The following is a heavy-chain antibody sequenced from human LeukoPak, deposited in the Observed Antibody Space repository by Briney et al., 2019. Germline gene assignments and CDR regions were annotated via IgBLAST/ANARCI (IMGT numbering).Heavy chain of an antibody. V-gene: IGHV1-69*05. D-gene: IGHD6-19*01. CDR3: ARDSSSGSDGYFQH. J-gene: IGHJ1*01. CDR1: GGTFSSYA. Sequence: SVKVSCKASGGTFSSYAISWVRQAPGQGLEWMGGIIPIFGTADYAQKFQGRVTITTDESTSTAYMELSSLRSEDTAVYYCARDSSSGSDGYFQHWGQGTLVTVSS. CDR2: IIPIFGTA.